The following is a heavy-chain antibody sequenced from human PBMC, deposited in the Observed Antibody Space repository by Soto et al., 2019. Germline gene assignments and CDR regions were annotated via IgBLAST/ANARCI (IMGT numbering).Heavy chain of an antibody. J-gene: IGHJ4*02. D-gene: IGHD2-2*01. CDR2: ISSNGGST. CDR1: GFTFSSYA. V-gene: IGHV3-64D*06. CDR3: VKGGSIVVVPAALYYFDY. Sequence: GGSLRLSCSASGFTFSSYAMHWVRQAPGKGLEYVSAISSNGGSTYYADSVKGRFTISRDNSKNTLYLQMSSLRAEDTAVYYCVKGGSIVVVPAALYYFDYWCQGTLVTVSS.